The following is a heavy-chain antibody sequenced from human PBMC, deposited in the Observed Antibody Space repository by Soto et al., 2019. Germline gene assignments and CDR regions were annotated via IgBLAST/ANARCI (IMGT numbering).Heavy chain of an antibody. CDR3: ARVGLAMVRGKYNWFDP. Sequence: QVQLAQSGAEVKKPGASVKVSCNASGYTFTSYYMHWVRQAPGQGLEWTGIIHPSGGSTRYAQKFQCRVTMSRDRSTSTVYLELSSLRSADTAVYYCARVGLAMVRGKYNWFDPWGQRTLVTVSS. CDR2: IHPSGGST. J-gene: IGHJ5*02. CDR1: GYTFTSYY. V-gene: IGHV1-46*01. D-gene: IGHD3-10*01.